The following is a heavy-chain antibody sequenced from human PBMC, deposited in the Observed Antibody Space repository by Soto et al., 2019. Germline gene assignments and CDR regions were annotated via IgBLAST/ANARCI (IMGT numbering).Heavy chain of an antibody. CDR2: IYPADSDT. J-gene: IGHJ6*02. Sequence: GESLKISCKGSGYRFTSYWIGWVRQMPGKGLEWMGIIYPADSDTRYSPSFQGQVTISADKSISTAYLQWSSLKASDTAMYYCAREPHGYSYGYYGMDVWGQGTTVTVSS. CDR3: AREPHGYSYGYYGMDV. V-gene: IGHV5-51*01. CDR1: GYRFTSYW. D-gene: IGHD5-18*01.